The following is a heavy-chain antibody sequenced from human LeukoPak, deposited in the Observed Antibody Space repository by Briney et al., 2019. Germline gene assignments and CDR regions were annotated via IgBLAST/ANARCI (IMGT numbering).Heavy chain of an antibody. J-gene: IGHJ4*02. CDR2: IGKSGSHT. CDR1: GFTFSDYY. V-gene: IGHV3-11*03. D-gene: IGHD1-26*01. Sequence: GGSLRLSCAASGFTFSDYYMGWIRQAPGKGLEWVSYIGKSGSHTNYGDSDKGRFTIARDNAKNSLYLQMNSLRAEDTAVYYCARYPRSGGSSDYWGQGTLVTVSS. CDR3: ARYPRSGGSSDY.